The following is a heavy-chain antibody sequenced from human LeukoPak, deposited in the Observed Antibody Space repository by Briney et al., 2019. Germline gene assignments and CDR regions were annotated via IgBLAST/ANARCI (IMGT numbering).Heavy chain of an antibody. CDR3: ARVGAVGATTLAWFDP. V-gene: IGHV4-34*01. D-gene: IGHD1-26*01. CDR2: INHSGST. CDR1: GGSFSGYY. J-gene: IGHJ5*02. Sequence: SETLSLTCAVYGGSFSGYYWSWIRQPPGKGLEWIGEINHSGSTNYNPSLKSRVTISVDTSKNQFSLKLSSVTAADTAVYYCARVGAVGATTLAWFDPWGQGTLVTVSS.